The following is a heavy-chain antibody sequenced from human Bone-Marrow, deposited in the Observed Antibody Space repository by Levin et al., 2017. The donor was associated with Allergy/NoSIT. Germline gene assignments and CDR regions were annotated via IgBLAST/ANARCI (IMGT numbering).Heavy chain of an antibody. D-gene: IGHD2-21*02. CDR3: VKDIWRGLTATDAFEI. CDR2: IAWNSGRT. CDR1: GFTFDDYA. J-gene: IGHJ3*02. Sequence: LSLTCAASGFTFDDYAMHWVRQAPGKGLEWVSGIAWNSGRTGYADSVKGRFTISRDNAKNTLFLQMNTLTPEDTALYYCVKDIWRGLTATDAFEIWGQGTLVTVSS. V-gene: IGHV3-9*01.